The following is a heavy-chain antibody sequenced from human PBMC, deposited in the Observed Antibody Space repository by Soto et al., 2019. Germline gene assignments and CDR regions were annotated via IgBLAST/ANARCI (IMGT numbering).Heavy chain of an antibody. Sequence: GGSLRLSCAASGFTFSSYEMNWVRQAPGKGLEWVSYISSSGSTIYYADSVKGRFTISRDNAKNSLYLQMNSLRAEDTAVYYCARDLYSSSSVFDYWGQGTLVTAPQ. J-gene: IGHJ4*02. CDR1: GFTFSSYE. CDR2: ISSSGSTI. CDR3: ARDLYSSSSVFDY. D-gene: IGHD6-6*01. V-gene: IGHV3-48*03.